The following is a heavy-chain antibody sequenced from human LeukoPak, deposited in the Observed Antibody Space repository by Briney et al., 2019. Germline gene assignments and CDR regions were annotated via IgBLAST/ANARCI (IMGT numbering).Heavy chain of an antibody. J-gene: IGHJ3*02. CDR1: GFTFSSYA. CDR2: ISYGGSNK. Sequence: PGGSLRLSCAASGFTFSSYAMHWVRQAPGKGLEWVAVISYGGSNKYYADSVKGRFTISRDNSKNTLYLQMNSLRAEDTAVYYCAREVVVVPAAMGVGAFDIWGQGTMVTVSS. V-gene: IGHV3-30*04. CDR3: AREVVVVPAAMGVGAFDI. D-gene: IGHD2-2*01.